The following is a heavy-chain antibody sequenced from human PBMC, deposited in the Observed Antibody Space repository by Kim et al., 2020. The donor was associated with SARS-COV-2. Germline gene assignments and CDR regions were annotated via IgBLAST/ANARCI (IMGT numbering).Heavy chain of an antibody. CDR2: ICGSGGST. CDR3: AKGNYGSGSAWAYYYYGMDV. J-gene: IGHJ6*02. Sequence: GGSLRLSCAASGFTFSSYAMSWVRQAPGKGLEWVSAICGSGGSTYYADSVRGRFTISRDNSKNTLYLQMNSLRAEDTAVYYCAKGNYGSGSAWAYYYYGMDVWGQGAKLTV. V-gene: IGHV3-23*01. CDR1: GFTFSSYA. D-gene: IGHD3-10*01.